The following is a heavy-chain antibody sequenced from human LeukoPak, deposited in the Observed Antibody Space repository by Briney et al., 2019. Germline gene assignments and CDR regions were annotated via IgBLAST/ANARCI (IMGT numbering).Heavy chain of an antibody. V-gene: IGHV1-46*01. CDR2: INPSGGST. Sequence: GASVKVSCKASGYTFTSYYMHWVRQAPGQGLEWMGIINPSGGSTSYAQKFQGRVTMTRDTSTSTVYMELSSLRSEYTAGYYCARKQMGDYYDSSGQLHDAFDIWGQGTMVTVSS. CDR3: ARKQMGDYYDSSGQLHDAFDI. D-gene: IGHD3-22*01. J-gene: IGHJ3*02. CDR1: GYTFTSYY.